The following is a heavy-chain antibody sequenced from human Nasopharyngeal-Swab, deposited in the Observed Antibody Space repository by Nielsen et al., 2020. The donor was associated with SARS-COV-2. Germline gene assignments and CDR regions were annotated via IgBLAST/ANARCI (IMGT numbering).Heavy chain of an antibody. J-gene: IGHJ3*02. CDR1: GYTFIGYY. CDR2: INPNSGGT. Sequence: ASVKVSCKASGYTFIGYYIHWVRQAPGQGLEWMGWINPNSGGTNYAQKFQGRVTMTRDTSISTAYMELSRLRSDDTVVYYCARVVWVDWDAFHIWGQGTIVTVSS. CDR3: ARVVWVDWDAFHI. V-gene: IGHV1-2*02. D-gene: IGHD3-16*01.